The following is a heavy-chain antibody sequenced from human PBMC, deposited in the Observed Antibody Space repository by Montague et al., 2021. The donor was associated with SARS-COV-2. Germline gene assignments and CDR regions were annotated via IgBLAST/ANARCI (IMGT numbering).Heavy chain of an antibody. CDR3: ARHSDSRITIVGVVAAEGWFDP. V-gene: IGHV4-39*01. Sequence: SETLSLTCTVSDGSIGSSSYYWGWIRQPPGKGLEWVGSIYYSGSTYYNPSLKSPVTISVDTSKNQFYLKLSAVAAAATAVYYCARHSDSRITIVGVVAAEGWFDPWGQGTLVTVSS. CDR2: IYYSGST. D-gene: IGHD3-3*01. J-gene: IGHJ5*02. CDR1: DGSIGSSSYY.